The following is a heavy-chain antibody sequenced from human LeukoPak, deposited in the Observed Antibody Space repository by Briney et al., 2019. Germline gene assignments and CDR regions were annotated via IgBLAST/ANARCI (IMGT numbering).Heavy chain of an antibody. CDR2: ISGSGGGT. J-gene: IGHJ4*02. Sequence: GGSLRLSCAASGFTFSNYAITWVRQAPGKGLEWVSAISGSGGGTKYADSVKGRFTISRDNSKNTLYLQTNSLRAEDTAVYYCAKVQAASSGWYFDYWGQGTLVTLSS. D-gene: IGHD6-19*01. CDR1: GFTFSNYA. CDR3: AKVQAASSGWYFDY. V-gene: IGHV3-23*01.